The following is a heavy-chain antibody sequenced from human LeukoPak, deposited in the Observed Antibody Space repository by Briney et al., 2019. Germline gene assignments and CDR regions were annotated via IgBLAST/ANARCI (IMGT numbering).Heavy chain of an antibody. CDR2: INPNSGGT. CDR3: ARMDGSWSAFDI. J-gene: IGHJ3*02. D-gene: IGHD6-13*01. V-gene: IGHV1-2*02. Sequence: ASVKVSCKASGYTFTGYYMHWVRQAPGQGLEWMGWINPNSGGTNYAQKFQGRVTMTRDTSISTAYMELSRLRSDDTAVYYCARMDGSWSAFDIWGQGTMVTVSS. CDR1: GYTFTGYY.